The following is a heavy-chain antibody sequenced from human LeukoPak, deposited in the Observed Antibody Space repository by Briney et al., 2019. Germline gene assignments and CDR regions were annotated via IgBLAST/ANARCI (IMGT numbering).Heavy chain of an antibody. J-gene: IGHJ4*02. Sequence: TSETLSLTCTVSGGSISSSSYYWGWIRQPPGKGLEWIGSIYYSGSTYYNPSLKSRVTISVDTSKNQFSLKLSSVTAADTAVYYCASQYSSGWYHYYFDYWGQGTLVTVSS. CDR2: IYYSGST. CDR3: ASQYSSGWYHYYFDY. V-gene: IGHV4-39*07. CDR1: GGSISSSSYY. D-gene: IGHD6-19*01.